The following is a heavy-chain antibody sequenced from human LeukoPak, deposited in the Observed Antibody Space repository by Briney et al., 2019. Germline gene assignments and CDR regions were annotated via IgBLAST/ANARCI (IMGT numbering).Heavy chain of an antibody. J-gene: IGHJ4*02. CDR1: GFTFSTYS. CDR2: ISSTSTTI. D-gene: IGHD2-2*01. V-gene: IGHV3-48*04. CDR3: ARAYSGGGIVVVPAAN. Sequence: GGSLRLSCAASGFTFSTYSLNWVRQAPGKGLEWISYISSTSTTIYYADSVKGRFTISRDDAKNSLYLQMNSLRAEDTAIYYCARAYSGGGIVVVPAANWGQRTLVTVSS.